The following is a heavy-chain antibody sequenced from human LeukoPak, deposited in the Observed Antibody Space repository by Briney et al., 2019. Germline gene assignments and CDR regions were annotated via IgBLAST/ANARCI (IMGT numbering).Heavy chain of an antibody. D-gene: IGHD5-12*01. CDR2: INPSGGST. Sequence: ASVSVSCTASGYTFTSYYMHCVRQAPGQGLEWMGIINPSGGSTSYAQKFQGRVTMTRDTSTSTVYMELSSLRSEDTAVYYCARERRATFDYYYGMDVWGQGTTVTVSS. CDR1: GYTFTSYY. V-gene: IGHV1-46*01. CDR3: ARERRATFDYYYGMDV. J-gene: IGHJ6*02.